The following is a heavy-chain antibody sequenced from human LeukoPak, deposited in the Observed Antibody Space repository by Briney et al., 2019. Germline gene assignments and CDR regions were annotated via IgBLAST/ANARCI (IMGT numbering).Heavy chain of an antibody. J-gene: IGHJ6*02. CDR1: GYTFTAYY. CDR3: ANLMDV. V-gene: IGHV1-2*02. Sequence: GASVKVSCKASGYTFTAYYMHWVRQAPGQGLELMGWINPSTGDTKYTQKFQGRVTMTRDTSISTGYMELTRLGSDDTAIYYCANLMDVWGQGTTVSVSS. CDR2: INPSTGDT.